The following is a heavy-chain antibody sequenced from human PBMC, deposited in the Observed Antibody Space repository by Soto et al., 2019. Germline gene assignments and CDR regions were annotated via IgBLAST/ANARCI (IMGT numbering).Heavy chain of an antibody. J-gene: IGHJ4*02. Sequence: QVQLVQSGAEVKKPGSSVKVSCKTSGDTFSNYAISWVRQAPGQGLEWMGGIIPMYGSTNYVQKFRGRVTITADKSTSTAYMELSSLRSEDTAMYYCARDYLPGDYLDYWGQETLVTVSS. V-gene: IGHV1-69*06. CDR1: GDTFSNYA. CDR2: IIPMYGST. CDR3: ARDYLPGDYLDY. D-gene: IGHD3-10*01.